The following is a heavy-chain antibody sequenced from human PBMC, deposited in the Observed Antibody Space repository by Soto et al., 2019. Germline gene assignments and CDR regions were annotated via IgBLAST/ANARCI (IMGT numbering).Heavy chain of an antibody. J-gene: IGHJ6*02. CDR1: GFTFSNYG. CDR2: IWHDGNNK. CDR3: ASDLVGASDSYGLGV. D-gene: IGHD1-26*01. V-gene: IGHV3-33*01. Sequence: PGGSLRLSCAASGFTFSNYGIHWVRQAPGKGLEWVAIIWHDGNNKYYADSVRGRFIISRDNSKNRLYLQMNSLRAEDTAVYYCASDLVGASDSYGLGVWGQGTPVTVSS.